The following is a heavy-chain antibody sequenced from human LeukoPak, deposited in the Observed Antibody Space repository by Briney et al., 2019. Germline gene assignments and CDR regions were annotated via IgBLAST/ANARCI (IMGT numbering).Heavy chain of an antibody. Sequence: SETLSLTCTVSGGSISSGSYYWSWIRQPAGKGLEWNGRIYTSGSTNYNPSLKSRVTISVDTSKNQFSLKLSSVTAADTAVYYCARGVYLPYQLPTPYYFDYWGQGTLVTVSS. CDR2: IYTSGST. D-gene: IGHD2-2*01. CDR3: ARGVYLPYQLPTPYYFDY. V-gene: IGHV4-61*02. J-gene: IGHJ4*02. CDR1: GGSISSGSYY.